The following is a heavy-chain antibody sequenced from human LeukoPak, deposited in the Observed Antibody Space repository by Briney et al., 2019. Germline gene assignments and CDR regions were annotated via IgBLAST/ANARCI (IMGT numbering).Heavy chain of an antibody. CDR3: AKAPVTSCRGAFCYPFDY. CDR1: GFTFSSYW. V-gene: IGHV3-7*03. Sequence: GGSLRLSCAASGFTFSSYWMSWVRQAPGKGLEWVANIKQDGSEKYYADSVKGRFTISRDTSRSTLYLQMNSLRAEDAAVYYCAKAPVTSCRGAFCYPFDYWGQGTLVTVSS. J-gene: IGHJ4*02. CDR2: IKQDGSEK. D-gene: IGHD2-15*01.